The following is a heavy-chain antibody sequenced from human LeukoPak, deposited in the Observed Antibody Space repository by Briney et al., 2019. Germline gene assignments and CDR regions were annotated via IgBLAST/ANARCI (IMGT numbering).Heavy chain of an antibody. CDR3: ARDGTMPA. CDR2: VDYSGNT. D-gene: IGHD2-2*01. Sequence: ASETLSLTCTVSGASLNNYYWNWVRQPPGKELEWIGNVDYSGNTRHNPSLKSRVTISLDISKNHFSLRLTSVTAADTAVYYCARDGTMPAWGQGTLVTVSS. CDR1: GASLNNYY. J-gene: IGHJ5*02. V-gene: IGHV4-59*01.